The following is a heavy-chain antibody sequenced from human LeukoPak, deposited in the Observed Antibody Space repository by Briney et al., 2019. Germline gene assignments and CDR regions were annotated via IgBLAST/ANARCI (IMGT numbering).Heavy chain of an antibody. Sequence: GGSLRLSCAASGIIVSSNYMSWVRQAPGKGLEWVSVIYSGGSTYYADSVKGRFTISRDNSKNTLYLQMNSLRAEDTAVYYCALSLYYYDSSGMGYWGQGTLVTVSS. CDR1: GIIVSSNY. CDR2: IYSGGST. CDR3: ALSLYYYDSSGMGY. J-gene: IGHJ4*02. D-gene: IGHD3-22*01. V-gene: IGHV3-66*01.